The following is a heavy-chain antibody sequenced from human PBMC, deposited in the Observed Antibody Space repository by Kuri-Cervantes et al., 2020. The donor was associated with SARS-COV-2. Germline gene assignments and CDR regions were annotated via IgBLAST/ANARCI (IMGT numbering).Heavy chain of an antibody. CDR3: ARTGKLSRPSSQVVPAGSDWYFDL. V-gene: IGHV1-18*01. J-gene: IGHJ2*01. Sequence: ASVKVSCKASGYTFTGHGFGWVRQAPGQGLEWMGWIGADNGNTNYAQKFQGRVTITADKSTSTAYMELSSLRSEDTAVYYCARTGKLSRPSSQVVPAGSDWYFDLWGRGTLVTVSS. CDR1: GYTFTGHG. D-gene: IGHD2-2*01. CDR2: IGADNGNT.